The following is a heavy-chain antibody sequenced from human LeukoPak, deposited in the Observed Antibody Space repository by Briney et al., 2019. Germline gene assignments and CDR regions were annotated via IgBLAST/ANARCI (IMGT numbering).Heavy chain of an antibody. CDR3: ARAMTMVTTAEWYFDL. V-gene: IGHV4-59*01. CDR1: GGSISSYY. CDR2: IYYSGST. J-gene: IGHJ2*01. Sequence: SETLSLTCTVSGGSISSYYWSWIRQPPGKGLEWIGYIYYSGSTNYNPSLKSRVTISVDTSTKQFSLNLSSVTAADTAVYYCARAMTMVTTAEWYFDLWGRGTLVTVSS. D-gene: IGHD4-17*01.